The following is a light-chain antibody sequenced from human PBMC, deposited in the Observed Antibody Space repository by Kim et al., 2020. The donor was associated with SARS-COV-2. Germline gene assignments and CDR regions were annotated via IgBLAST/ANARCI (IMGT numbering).Light chain of an antibody. CDR1: QSISSW. CDR2: ESS. V-gene: IGKV1-5*03. Sequence: DIQMTQSPSTLSASVGDRVTISCRASQSISSWLAGYQQKPGKAPNLLIYESSSLESGVPSRFSGSGSGTEFTLTISSLQPDDFATYYCQQYNSYPLTFGGGTKVDIK. CDR3: QQYNSYPLT. J-gene: IGKJ4*01.